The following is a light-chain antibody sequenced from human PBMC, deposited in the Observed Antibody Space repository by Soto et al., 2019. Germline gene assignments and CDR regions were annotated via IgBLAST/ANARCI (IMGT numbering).Light chain of an antibody. J-gene: IGKJ4*01. CDR1: QSISSW. V-gene: IGKV1-5*01. CDR2: DAS. Sequence: DIQMTQSPSTLSASVGDRVTITCRASQSISSWLAWYQQKPGKAPKLLIYDASSLESGVPSGFSGSGSETEFTLSISSLQPEDFATYFCQQIYSAPLTFGGGTKVDIK. CDR3: QQIYSAPLT.